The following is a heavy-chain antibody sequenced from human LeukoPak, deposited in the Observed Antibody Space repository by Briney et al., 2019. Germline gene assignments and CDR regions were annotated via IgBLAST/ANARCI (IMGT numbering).Heavy chain of an antibody. Sequence: PGGSLRLSCAASGFTFSSYSMNWVRQAPGKGLEWVSYISSSGSTIYYADSVKGRFTISRDNAKNSLYLQMNSLRAEDTAVYYCARGSRSSGWRFDYWGQGTLVTVSS. J-gene: IGHJ4*02. CDR1: GFTFSSYS. D-gene: IGHD6-19*01. V-gene: IGHV3-48*04. CDR2: ISSSGSTI. CDR3: ARGSRSSGWRFDY.